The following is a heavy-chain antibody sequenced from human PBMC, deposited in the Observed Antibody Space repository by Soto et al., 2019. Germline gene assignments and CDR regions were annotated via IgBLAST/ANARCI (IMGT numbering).Heavy chain of an antibody. CDR1: GGSISSGGYY. V-gene: IGHV4-31*03. D-gene: IGHD6-6*01. Sequence: SETLSLTCTVSGGSISSGGYYWSWIRQHPGKGLEWIGYIYYSGSTYYNPSLKSRVTISVDTSKNQFSLKLSSVTAADTAVYYCARDFSWGRAARPRRRMDVWGQGTKVTVYS. CDR2: IYYSGST. J-gene: IGHJ6*02. CDR3: ARDFSWGRAARPRRRMDV.